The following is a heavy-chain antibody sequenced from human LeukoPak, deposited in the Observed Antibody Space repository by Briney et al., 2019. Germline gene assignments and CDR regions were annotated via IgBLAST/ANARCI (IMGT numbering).Heavy chain of an antibody. D-gene: IGHD1-26*01. V-gene: IGHV3-23*01. CDR2: ISGSGGST. Sequence: TGGSLRLSCAASGFTFSSYGMHWVRQAPGKGLEWVSAISGSGGSTYYADSVKGRFTISRDNSKNTLYLQMNSLRAEDTAVYYCAKDSPHSGSHTRLGSREGAPHAFDIWGQGTMVTVSS. CDR1: GFTFSSYG. CDR3: AKDSPHSGSHTRLGSREGAPHAFDI. J-gene: IGHJ3*02.